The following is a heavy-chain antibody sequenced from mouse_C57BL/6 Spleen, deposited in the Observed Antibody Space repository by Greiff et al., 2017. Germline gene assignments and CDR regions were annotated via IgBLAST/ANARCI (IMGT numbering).Heavy chain of an antibody. CDR2: IDPSDSYT. CDR1: GYTFTSYW. D-gene: IGHD2-12*01. J-gene: IGHJ1*03. Sequence: QVQLQQPGAELVMPGASVKLSCKASGYTFTSYWMHWVKQRPGQGLEWIGEIDPSDSYTNYNQKFKGKSTLTVDKSSSTAYMQLSSLTSEDSEVSDCARKGYDGYFDVWGKGTTVTVSA. CDR3: ARKGYDGYFDV. V-gene: IGHV1-69*01.